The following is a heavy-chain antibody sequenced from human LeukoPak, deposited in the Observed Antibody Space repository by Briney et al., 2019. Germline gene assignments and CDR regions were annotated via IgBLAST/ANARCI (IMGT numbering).Heavy chain of an antibody. CDR3: AKEEYSSGWSSFDY. CDR2: ISYDGSNK. J-gene: IGHJ4*02. V-gene: IGHV3-30-3*01. CDR1: GFTFSSYA. Sequence: GGSLRLSCAASGFTFSSYAVHWVRQAPGKGLEWVAVISYDGSNKYYADSVKGRFTISRDNSKNTLYLQMNSLRAEDTAVYYCAKEEYSSGWSSFDYWGQGTLVTVSS. D-gene: IGHD6-19*01.